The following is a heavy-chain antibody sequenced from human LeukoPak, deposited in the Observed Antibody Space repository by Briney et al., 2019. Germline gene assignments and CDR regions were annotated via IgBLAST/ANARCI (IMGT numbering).Heavy chain of an antibody. Sequence: SETLSLTCTVSGGSISSYYWSWIRQPPGKGLEWIGYIYYSGSTNYNPSLKSRVTISVDTSKNQFSLKLSSVTAADTAVYYCARHGRTGTRIFTSGFDYWGQGTPVTVSS. V-gene: IGHV4-59*08. CDR1: GGSISSYY. D-gene: IGHD1-7*01. CDR2: IYYSGST. CDR3: ARHGRTGTRIFTSGFDY. J-gene: IGHJ4*02.